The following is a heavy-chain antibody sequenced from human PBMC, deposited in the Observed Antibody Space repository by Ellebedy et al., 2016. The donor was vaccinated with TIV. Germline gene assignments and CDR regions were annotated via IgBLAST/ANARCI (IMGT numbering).Heavy chain of an antibody. CDR2: ISASGDTP. Sequence: GESLKISCTASGFTFANYPINWVRQAPGKGPEWVSAISASGDTPYYSDSVKGRFTISRDNSENRVFLQMNSLRADDTDLYYCAMQASGLLTPFDFWGQGTVVTVSS. D-gene: IGHD3-10*01. J-gene: IGHJ4*02. CDR1: GFTFANYP. CDR3: AMQASGLLTPFDF. V-gene: IGHV3-23*01.